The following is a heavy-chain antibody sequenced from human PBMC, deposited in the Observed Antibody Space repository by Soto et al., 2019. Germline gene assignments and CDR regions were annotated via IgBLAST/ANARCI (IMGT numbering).Heavy chain of an antibody. CDR3: ARPFDTSGWYDH. D-gene: IGHD6-19*01. V-gene: IGHV5-51*01. CDR2: IYPGDSDT. J-gene: IGHJ5*02. Sequence: GESLKISCKGSGYSFTIYWIAWVRQMPGKGLECMGIIYPGDSDTRYSPSFEGQVTISADKSINTAYLQWSSLKASDSAMYYCARPFDTSGWYDHWGQGTLVTVSS. CDR1: GYSFTIYW.